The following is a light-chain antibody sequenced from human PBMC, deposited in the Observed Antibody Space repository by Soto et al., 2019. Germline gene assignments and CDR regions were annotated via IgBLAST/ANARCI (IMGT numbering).Light chain of an antibody. Sequence: QSALTQPPSASGSPGQSVTISCTGTSSDVGAYNYVSWYQQHAGKAPKLVIYEVTKRPSGVPDRFSGSKSANTASLTVSGLQAEDEADYYGSSFASSNTWVLGGGTKLTVL. CDR3: SSFASSNTWV. CDR1: SSDVGAYNY. CDR2: EVT. V-gene: IGLV2-8*01. J-gene: IGLJ3*02.